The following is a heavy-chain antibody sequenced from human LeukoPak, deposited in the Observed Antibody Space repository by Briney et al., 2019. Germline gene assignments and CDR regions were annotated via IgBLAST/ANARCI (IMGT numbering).Heavy chain of an antibody. D-gene: IGHD6-19*01. V-gene: IGHV1-18*01. CDR1: GYTFTSYG. J-gene: IGHJ4*02. CDR2: ISAYNGNT. Sequence: ASVKVSCKASGYTFTSYGISWVRQAPGQGLEWMGWISAYNGNTNYAQKLQGRVTMTTDTSTSTAYMELRSLRSDDTAVYYCARLSGWYPKVEFYYFDYWDQGTLVTVSS. CDR3: ARLSGWYPKVEFYYFDY.